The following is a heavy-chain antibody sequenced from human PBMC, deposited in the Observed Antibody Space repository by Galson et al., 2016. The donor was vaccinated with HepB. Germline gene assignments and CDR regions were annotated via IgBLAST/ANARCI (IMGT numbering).Heavy chain of an antibody. CDR2: INQDGSEK. Sequence: SLRLSCAVSGFTFNSYWMSWVRQAPGKGLEWVANINQDGSEKYYVDFVKGRFNISRDKAKNSLYLQMNSLRAEDTAVYYCAREQVPPAWESYYYSYYYGLDVWGQGTTATVSS. V-gene: IGHV3-7*03. J-gene: IGHJ6*02. CDR3: AREQVPPAWESYYYSYYYGLDV. CDR1: GFTFNSYW. D-gene: IGHD2-2*01.